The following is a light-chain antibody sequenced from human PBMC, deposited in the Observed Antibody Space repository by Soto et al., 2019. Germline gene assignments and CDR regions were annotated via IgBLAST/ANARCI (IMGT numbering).Light chain of an antibody. V-gene: IGKV1-39*01. J-gene: IGKJ3*01. CDR1: QSISSY. Sequence: DIQMTQSPSSLSASVGDRVTITCRASQSISSYLNWYQQKPGKAPKLLIYAASSLQSGVPSTFRGSGSGTDFTLPISSLQPDDFATYYCQQSYSTPWFTFGPGTKVDIK. CDR2: AAS. CDR3: QQSYSTPWFT.